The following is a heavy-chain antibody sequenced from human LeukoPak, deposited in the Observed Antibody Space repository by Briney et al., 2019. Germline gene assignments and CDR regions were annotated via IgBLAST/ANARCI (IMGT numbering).Heavy chain of an antibody. V-gene: IGHV4-30-4*08. CDR2: IYYSGST. CDR3: ARRDYDFWSGYVDY. D-gene: IGHD3-3*01. CDR1: GGSISSGDYY. Sequence: PSETLSLTCTVSGGSISSGDYYWSWIRQPPGKGLEWIGYIYYSGSTYYNPSLKSRVTISVDTSKNQFSLKLSSVTAADTAVYYCARRDYDFWSGYVDYWGQGTLVTVSS. J-gene: IGHJ4*02.